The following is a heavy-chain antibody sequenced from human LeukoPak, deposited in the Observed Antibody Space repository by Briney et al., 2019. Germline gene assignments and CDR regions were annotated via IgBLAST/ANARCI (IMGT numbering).Heavy chain of an antibody. CDR2: ISSSSSYI. D-gene: IGHD2-15*01. J-gene: IGHJ4*02. Sequence: GGSLRLSCAASGFTFSSYSMNWVRQAPGKGLEWVSSISSSSSYIYYADSVKGRFTISRDNAKNSLYLQMNSLRAEDTAVYYCARAYCSGGPCYLDYWGQGTLVTVSS. CDR1: GFTFSSYS. V-gene: IGHV3-21*04. CDR3: ARAYCSGGPCYLDY.